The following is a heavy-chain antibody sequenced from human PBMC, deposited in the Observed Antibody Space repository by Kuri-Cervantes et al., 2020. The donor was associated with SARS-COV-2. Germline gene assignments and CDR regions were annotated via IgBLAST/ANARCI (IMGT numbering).Heavy chain of an antibody. CDR3: ARGGYYDFWSGPVNYYYYYGMDV. CDR2: INHSGST. D-gene: IGHD3-3*01. CDR1: GGSFSGYY. V-gene: IGHV4-34*01. J-gene: IGHJ6*02. Sequence: SETLSLTCAVYGGSFSGYYRSWIRQPPGKGLEWIGEINHSGSTNYNPSLKSRVTISVDTSKNQFSLKLSSVTAADTAVYYCARGGYYDFWSGPVNYYYYYGMDVWGQGTTVTVSS.